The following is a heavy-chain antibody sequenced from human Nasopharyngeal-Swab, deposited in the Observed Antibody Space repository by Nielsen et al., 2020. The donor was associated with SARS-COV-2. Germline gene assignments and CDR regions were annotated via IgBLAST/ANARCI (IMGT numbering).Heavy chain of an antibody. J-gene: IGHJ4*02. V-gene: IGHV7-4-1*02. CDR3: AREGSDGSGPGDFDY. D-gene: IGHD3-10*01. Sequence: WVRQAPGQGLEWMGWINTNTGNPTYAQGFTGRFVFSLDTSVSTAYLQISSLKAEDTAVYYCAREGSDGSGPGDFDYWGQGTLVTV. CDR2: INTNTGNP.